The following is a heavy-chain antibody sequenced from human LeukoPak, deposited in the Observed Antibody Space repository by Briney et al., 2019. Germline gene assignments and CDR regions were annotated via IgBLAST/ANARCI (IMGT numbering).Heavy chain of an antibody. CDR1: GFTFDDYG. Sequence: SGGSLRLSCAASGFTFDDYGMSWVRQAPGKGLEWVSGINWNGGSTSYADSVKGRFTISRDNAKNSLYLQMNSLRAEDTALYYCARGIGSSYRGYFDYWGQGTLVTVSS. V-gene: IGHV3-20*04. CDR2: INWNGGST. J-gene: IGHJ4*02. CDR3: ARGIGSSYRGYFDY. D-gene: IGHD6-13*01.